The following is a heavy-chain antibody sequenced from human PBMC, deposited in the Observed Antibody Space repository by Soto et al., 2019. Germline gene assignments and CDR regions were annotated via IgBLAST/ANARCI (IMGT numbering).Heavy chain of an antibody. V-gene: IGHV6-1*01. CDR3: SGSSPRYGRDA. J-gene: IGHJ6*02. CDR2: TYYRSTWYN. D-gene: IGHD3-10*01. CDR1: GDSVSSNTAA. Sequence: PSQTLSLTCDISGDSVSSNTAAWHWIRQSPSTGLEWLGRTYYRSTWYNDYALFVKSRRNITPDTSTNQFSLHLSSVPPEAAALYYGSGSSPRYGRDAGGQGTTVTVS.